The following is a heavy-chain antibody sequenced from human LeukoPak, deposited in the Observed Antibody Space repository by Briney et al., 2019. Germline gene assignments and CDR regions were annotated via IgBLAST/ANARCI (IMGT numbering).Heavy chain of an antibody. CDR1: GGSISSYY. CDR2: IYYSGST. V-gene: IGHV4-59*01. Sequence: SETLCLTCTVSGGSISSYYWSWIRQPPGKGLEWIGYIYYSGSTNYNPSLKSRVTISVDTSKNQFSLKLSSVTAADTAVYYCARNVLYYYDSSGTDAFDIWGQGTMVTVSS. CDR3: ARNVLYYYDSSGTDAFDI. J-gene: IGHJ3*02. D-gene: IGHD3-22*01.